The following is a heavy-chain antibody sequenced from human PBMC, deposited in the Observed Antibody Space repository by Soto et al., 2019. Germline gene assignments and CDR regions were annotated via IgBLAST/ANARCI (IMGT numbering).Heavy chain of an antibody. J-gene: IGHJ3*01. CDR1: GFTFNTYA. CDR3: AKDRQNFNSVWDPLDV. D-gene: IGHD2-21*01. Sequence: LRLSCAASGFTFNTYAMSWVRQAPGKGLEWVAGIGGGDTHYADSVMGRFIISRDDPKSMVSLQMNSLRVEDTAVYYCAKDRQNFNSVWDPLDVWGQGTLVTVSS. CDR2: IGGGDT. V-gene: IGHV3-23*01.